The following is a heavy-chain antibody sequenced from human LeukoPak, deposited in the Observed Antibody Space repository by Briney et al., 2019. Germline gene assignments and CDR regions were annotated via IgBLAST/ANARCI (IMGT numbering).Heavy chain of an antibody. CDR1: GFTVSSNY. J-gene: IGHJ5*02. CDR2: IYTDGTT. V-gene: IGHV3-53*01. Sequence: GGSLRLSCAASGFTVSSNYMSWVRQAPGKGLEWVSVIYTDGTTYYADSVKGRFTISRDNFKNTLYLQMNSLRAEDTAVYFCTRDLGQNWFDPWGQGTLVTVSS. D-gene: IGHD3-16*01. CDR3: TRDLGQNWFDP.